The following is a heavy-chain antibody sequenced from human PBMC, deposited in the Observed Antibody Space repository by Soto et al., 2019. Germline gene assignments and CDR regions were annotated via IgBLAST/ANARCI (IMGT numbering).Heavy chain of an antibody. J-gene: IGHJ6*03. D-gene: IGHD2-15*01. V-gene: IGHV4-59*01. Sequence: QVQLQESGPGLVKPSETLSLTCTVSGGSISSYYWSWIQQPPGKGLEWIGYIYYSGSTNFNASFKSLVTISVDTSKNQFSLKLSSVTAADTAVYYCARSYRRYCSGGSCYSYYYYYMDVWCKGTTVTVSS. CDR1: GGSISSYY. CDR3: ARSYRRYCSGGSCYSYYYYYMDV. CDR2: IYYSGST.